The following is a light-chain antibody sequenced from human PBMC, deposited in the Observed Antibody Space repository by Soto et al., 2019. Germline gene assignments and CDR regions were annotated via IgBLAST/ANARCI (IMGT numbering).Light chain of an antibody. CDR1: QSISSW. CDR3: QQYNSYPLT. CDR2: DAS. V-gene: IGKV1-5*01. Sequence: DIPMTQSPSTLSASVGDRVTITCRASQSISSWLAWYQQKPGKAPKLLIYDASSLESGVPSRFSGSGSGTEFTLTISSLQPDDFATYYCQQYNSYPLTFGGVTKVEIK. J-gene: IGKJ4*01.